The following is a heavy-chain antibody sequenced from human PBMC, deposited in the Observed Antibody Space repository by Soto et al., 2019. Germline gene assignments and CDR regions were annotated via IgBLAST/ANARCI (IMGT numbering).Heavy chain of an antibody. D-gene: IGHD1-26*01. CDR3: ARGPPIVGNTTPLDS. Sequence: QVHLQESGPRLVKPSGTLSLTCSVSGGSITNSNWWTWVRLPPAKGLEWIGDIYHAGSTKYNPSLERRVTISVDTSKNQFALTLTSVTAADTAVYFCARGPPIVGNTTPLDSWGRGTLVTVSS. V-gene: IGHV4-4*02. CDR1: GGSITNSNW. J-gene: IGHJ4*02. CDR2: IYHAGST.